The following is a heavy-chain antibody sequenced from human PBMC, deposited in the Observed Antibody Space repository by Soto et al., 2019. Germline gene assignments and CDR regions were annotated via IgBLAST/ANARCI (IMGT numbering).Heavy chain of an antibody. CDR3: ATFSSYDILTGHPLDY. CDR1: GYTLTELS. D-gene: IGHD3-9*01. Sequence: GASVKVSCKVSGYTLTELSMHWVRQAPGKGLEWMGGFDPEDGETIYAQKFQGRVTMTEDTSTDTAYMELSSLRSEDTAVYYCATFSSYDILTGHPLDYWGHGTLVTV. J-gene: IGHJ4*01. CDR2: FDPEDGET. V-gene: IGHV1-24*01.